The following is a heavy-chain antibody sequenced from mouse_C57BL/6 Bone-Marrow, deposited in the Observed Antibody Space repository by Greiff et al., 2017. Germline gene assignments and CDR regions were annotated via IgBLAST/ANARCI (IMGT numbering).Heavy chain of an antibody. J-gene: IGHJ2*01. CDR3: KSDGYWADY. V-gene: IGHV1-15*01. CDR2: IDPETGGT. Sequence: QVQLQQSGAELVRPGASVTLSCKASGYTFTDYEMHWVKQTPVHGLEWIGAIDPETGGTAYKQKFKGKAILTADKSSSTACMELRSLTSEDSAVYYCKSDGYWADYWGQGTTRTVAS. CDR1: GYTFTDYE. D-gene: IGHD2-3*01.